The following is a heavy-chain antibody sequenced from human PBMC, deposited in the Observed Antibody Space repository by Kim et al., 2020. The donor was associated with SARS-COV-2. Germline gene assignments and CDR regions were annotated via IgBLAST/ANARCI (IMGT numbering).Heavy chain of an antibody. CDR3: TRLNYGLDS. Sequence: GGSLRLSCAASGFTFSVSAIHWVRQAPGKGLEWIGRIRTRTNRYRTTYAASVKGSFTISRDDSRNTAYLQMNSLKTEDTAIYYCTRLNYGLDSWGRGDLVTVSS. J-gene: IGHJ4*02. D-gene: IGHD3-10*01. CDR2: IRTRTNRYRT. V-gene: IGHV3-73*01. CDR1: GFTFSVSA.